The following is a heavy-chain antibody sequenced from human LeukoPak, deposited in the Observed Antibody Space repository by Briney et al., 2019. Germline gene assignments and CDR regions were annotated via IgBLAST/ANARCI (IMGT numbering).Heavy chain of an antibody. J-gene: IGHJ4*02. CDR1: SGSISSSSYY. CDR2: MYYSGNT. Sequence: SETLSLTCTVPSGSISSSSYYWGWIRQPPGKGLEWIVSMYYSGNTYYNPSLKSRVTMSVETSKNQFSLKLSSVTAADTAVYYCARTGRYYDSSGYYYSNDYWGQGTLVTVSS. D-gene: IGHD3-22*01. CDR3: ARTGRYYDSSGYYYSNDY. V-gene: IGHV4-39*01.